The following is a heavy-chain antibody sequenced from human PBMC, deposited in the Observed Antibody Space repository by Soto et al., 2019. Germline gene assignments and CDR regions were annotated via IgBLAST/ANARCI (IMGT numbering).Heavy chain of an antibody. J-gene: IGHJ5*02. CDR1: GFPFSTYA. Sequence: GGSLRLSCEASGFPFSTYAMTWVRQVPGKGLEWVSTSSNGGNTEVAASVRGRFTVFRDNSKNTIYLHMSSLRAEDSAIYFCARDFRPGLIVPTKSGFDPWGHGTPVTVSS. CDR2: SSNGGNT. D-gene: IGHD2-15*01. CDR3: ARDFRPGLIVPTKSGFDP. V-gene: IGHV3-23*01.